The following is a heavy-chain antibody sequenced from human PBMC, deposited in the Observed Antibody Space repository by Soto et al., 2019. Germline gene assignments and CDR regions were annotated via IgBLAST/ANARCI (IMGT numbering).Heavy chain of an antibody. J-gene: IGHJ6*02. CDR3: GSSSFLRSGDLFRGWDV. CDR1: GGSFSGYY. Sequence: SETLSLTCAVHGGSFSGYYWDWIRQPPGKGLEWIGEVNHGGTSNYNPSLKSRAIISVDTSKNQFSLKLTSVTAEDTALYFCGSSSFLRSGDLFRGWDVWGQGTTVTAP. CDR2: VNHGGTS. V-gene: IGHV4-34*01. D-gene: IGHD3-10*01.